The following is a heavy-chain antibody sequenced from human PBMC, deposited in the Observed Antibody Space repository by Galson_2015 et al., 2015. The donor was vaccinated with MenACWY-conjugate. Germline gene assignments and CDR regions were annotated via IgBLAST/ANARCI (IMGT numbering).Heavy chain of an antibody. V-gene: IGHV3-23*01. CDR2: ISGSGGST. CDR3: AKDPLGYCSGGSCFPTN. D-gene: IGHD2-15*01. J-gene: IGHJ4*02. Sequence: SLRLSCAASGFTFRSYAMSWVRPAPGKGLEWVSAISGSGGSTYYADSVKGRFTISRDNSKNTLYLQMNSLRAEDTAVYYCAKDPLGYCSGGSCFPTNWGQGTLVTVSS. CDR1: GFTFRSYA.